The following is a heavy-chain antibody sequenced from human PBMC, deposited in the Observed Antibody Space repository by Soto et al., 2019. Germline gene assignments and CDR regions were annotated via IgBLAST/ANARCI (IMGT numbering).Heavy chain of an antibody. CDR3: AHVLGELSLYGGYYYYYYMDV. V-gene: IGHV2-5*02. D-gene: IGHD3-16*02. Sequence: QITLKESGPTLVKPTQTLTLTCTFSGFSLSTSGVGVGWIRQPPGKALEWLALIYWDDDKRYSPSLKSRLTIPKDTSKNQVVLTMTNMDPVDTATYYCAHVLGELSLYGGYYYYYYMDVWGKGTTVTVSS. CDR1: GFSLSTSGVG. J-gene: IGHJ6*03. CDR2: IYWDDDK.